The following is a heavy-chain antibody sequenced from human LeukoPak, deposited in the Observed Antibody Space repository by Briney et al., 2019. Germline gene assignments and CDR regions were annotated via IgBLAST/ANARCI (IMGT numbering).Heavy chain of an antibody. CDR1: GFTFSSYW. CDR2: IDSDGSST. CDR3: ARSAAPTPDS. V-gene: IGHV3-74*01. D-gene: IGHD2-15*01. J-gene: IGHJ4*02. Sequence: GGSLRFSCAASGFTFSSYWMHWVRQAPGKGLEWVSRIDSDGSSTIYADSVKGRFTISRDNAENTLNLQMNSLRAEDTALYYCARSAAPTPDSWGQGTLVIVSS.